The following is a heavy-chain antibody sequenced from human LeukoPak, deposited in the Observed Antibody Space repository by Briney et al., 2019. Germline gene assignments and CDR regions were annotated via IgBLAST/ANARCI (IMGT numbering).Heavy chain of an antibody. CDR2: INPSGSST. J-gene: IGHJ5*02. D-gene: IGHD3-16*02. CDR3: ARDNSVGDIAWWFDP. V-gene: IGHV1-46*01. CDR1: GYTFTGHY. Sequence: ASVKVSCEVSGYTFTGHYIHWVRQAPGQGLEWMGLINPSGSSTLYAQKFQGRVTMTRDMSTTTDYMELSSLRSEDTAVYYCARDNSVGDIAWWFDPWGQGTLVTVSS.